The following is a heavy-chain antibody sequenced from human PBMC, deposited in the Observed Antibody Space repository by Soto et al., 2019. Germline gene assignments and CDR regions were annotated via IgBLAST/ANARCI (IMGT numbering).Heavy chain of an antibody. V-gene: IGHV3-23*01. CDR3: AKCVLGIYYYYYGMDV. J-gene: IGHJ6*02. D-gene: IGHD7-27*01. CDR1: GFTFSSYA. Sequence: PGGSLRLSCAASGFTFSSYAMSWVRQAPGKGLEWVSAISGSGGSTYYADSVKGRFTISRDNSKNTLYLQMNSLRAEDTAVYYCAKCVLGIYYYYYGMDVWGQGTTVTVSS. CDR2: ISGSGGST.